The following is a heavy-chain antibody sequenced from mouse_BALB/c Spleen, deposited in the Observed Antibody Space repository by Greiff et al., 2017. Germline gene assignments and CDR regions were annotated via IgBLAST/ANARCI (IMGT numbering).Heavy chain of an antibody. CDR1: GFTFSSYG. V-gene: IGHV5-6*01. CDR3: ARQAYDEWMDY. J-gene: IGHJ4*01. Sequence: EVNLVESGGDLVKPGGSLKLSCAASGFTFSSYGMSWVRQTPDKRLEWVATISSGGSYTYYPDSVKGRFTISRDNAKNTLYLQMSSLKSEDTAMYYCARQAYDEWMDYWGQGTSVTVSS. CDR2: ISSGGSYT. D-gene: IGHD2-3*01.